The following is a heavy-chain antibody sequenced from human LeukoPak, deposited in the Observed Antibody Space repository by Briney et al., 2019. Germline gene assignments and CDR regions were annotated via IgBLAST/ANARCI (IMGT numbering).Heavy chain of an antibody. J-gene: IGHJ4*02. CDR1: GGSISSYY. V-gene: IGHV4-59*08. D-gene: IGHD2-2*01. CDR3: ATSLAQCSSCPFDY. Sequence: SETLSLTCTVSGGSISSYYWSWIRQPPGKGLEWIGYIYYSGSTNYNPSLKSRVTISVDTSKNQFSLRLSSVTAADTAVYYCATSLAQCSSCPFDYWGQGTLVTVSS. CDR2: IYYSGST.